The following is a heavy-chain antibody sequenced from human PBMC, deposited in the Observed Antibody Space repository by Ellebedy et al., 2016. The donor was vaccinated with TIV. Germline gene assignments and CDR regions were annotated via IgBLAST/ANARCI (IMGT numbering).Heavy chain of an antibody. CDR1: GGSFTGYY. J-gene: IGHJ5*01. Sequence: SETLSLTCGVYGGSFTGYYYSWIRQPPGKGLEWIGEVNQSGRTNYHPSLKSRVTISVDTSKNQFSLNLTSVTAADTALYYCARGTYEEFDSWGQGSLVTASS. D-gene: IGHD3-22*01. V-gene: IGHV4-34*01. CDR3: ARGTYEEFDS. CDR2: VNQSGRT.